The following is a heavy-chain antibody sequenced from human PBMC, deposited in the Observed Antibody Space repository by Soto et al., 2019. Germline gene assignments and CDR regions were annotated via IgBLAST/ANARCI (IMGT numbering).Heavy chain of an antibody. V-gene: IGHV4-39*01. CDR2: IYYSGTT. J-gene: IGHJ4*02. CDR1: SGSISSSTYY. D-gene: IGHD2-15*01. Sequence: QLQLQESGPGLVKPSETLSLTCIVSSGSISSSTYYWSWIRQPPGKGLEGMGSIYYSGTTYYNPSLQRGVTVSVDTSKNKFSLRLNFVTDADTVVYYCGSHVCGGLYLRFFDYWGQGTMVTV. CDR3: GSHVCGGLYLRFFDY.